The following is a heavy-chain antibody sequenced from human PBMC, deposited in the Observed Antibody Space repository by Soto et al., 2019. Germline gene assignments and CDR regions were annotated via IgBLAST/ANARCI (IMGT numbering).Heavy chain of an antibody. J-gene: IGHJ4*02. CDR3: APHYPDSSGYFDH. V-gene: IGHV1-2*02. CDR2: INPNSGAT. CDR1: GYMFTGNY. D-gene: IGHD3-22*01. Sequence: QVQLVQSGTEVKKPGASVKVSCKASGYMFTGNYMHWVRQAPGQGLEYMGWINPNSGATNYAQKFQGRVTMTWDTSISTAYVELSRLRSDDTAVYYCAPHYPDSSGYFDHWGQVTLVTDSS.